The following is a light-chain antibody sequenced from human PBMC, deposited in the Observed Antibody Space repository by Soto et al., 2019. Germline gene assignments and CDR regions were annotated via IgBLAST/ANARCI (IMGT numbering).Light chain of an antibody. J-gene: IGKJ1*01. CDR1: QGISNY. CDR2: AAS. V-gene: IGKV1-27*01. CDR3: QKYNSAPRT. Sequence: IHMTLSPSSLSASVGYRVTVTCRASQGISNYLAWYQQKTGKVPKLLIYAASTLQSGVPSRFSGSGYGTDFNLTISSLQTEDVATYYCQKYNSAPRTFGQGTKVDIK.